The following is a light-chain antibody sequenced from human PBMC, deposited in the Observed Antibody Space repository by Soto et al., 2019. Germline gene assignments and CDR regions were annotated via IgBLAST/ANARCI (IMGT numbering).Light chain of an antibody. Sequence: DIQMTQSPSTLSASVGDRVTITCRASQSTSDCLAWYQQKPGKAPKFLIYKASNLESGVPSRFSGSGSGTEFTLTISSVQPDVFASYYCQYYDSYSWTFGQGTKVEIK. CDR3: QYYDSYSWT. CDR1: QSTSDC. CDR2: KAS. J-gene: IGKJ1*01. V-gene: IGKV1-5*03.